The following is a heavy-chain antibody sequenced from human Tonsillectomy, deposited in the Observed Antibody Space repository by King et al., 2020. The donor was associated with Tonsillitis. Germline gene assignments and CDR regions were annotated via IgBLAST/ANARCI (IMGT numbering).Heavy chain of an antibody. CDR2: INHSGST. CDR1: GGSLSGYY. V-gene: IGHV4-34*01. CDR3: ARGASGFFYDTSGARSYYMDV. Sequence: HVQLQQWGAGLLKPSETLSLTCAVSGGSLSGYYWSWIRQPPGKGLEWIGEINHSGSTNYNPSLKSRVTISAETSKNQFSLKLSSVTAADTALYYCARGASGFFYDTSGARSYYMDVWGKGTTVTVSS. J-gene: IGHJ6*03. D-gene: IGHD3-22*01.